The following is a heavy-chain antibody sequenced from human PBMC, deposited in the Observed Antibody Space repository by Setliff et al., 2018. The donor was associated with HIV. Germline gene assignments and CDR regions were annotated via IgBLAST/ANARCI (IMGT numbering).Heavy chain of an antibody. CDR2: ISYDGTSK. V-gene: IGHV3-30*04. D-gene: IGHD3-9*01. J-gene: IGHJ4*02. CDR3: ARDRHYDTLTGFPYFDY. CDR1: ESTFYA. Sequence: HPGGSLRLSCEASESTFYAMHWVRQAPGKGLEWLAVISYDGTSKSYADSVKGRFTISRDNSKSTQYLQMNSLRTEDTAVYYCARDRHYDTLTGFPYFDYWGQGTLVTVSS.